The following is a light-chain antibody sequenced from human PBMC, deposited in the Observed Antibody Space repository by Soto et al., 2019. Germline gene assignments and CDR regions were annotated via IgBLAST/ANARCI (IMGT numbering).Light chain of an antibody. CDR1: NSNIGSNS. CDR3: DAWVDSLKAVI. Sequence: QSVLTQPPSVSGTPGQRVTISCCGSNSNIGSNSVNWYQHVPGTAPKLLIHTNNLRPSGIPDRFSGSRSGTSASLDITDLQSEDETEYYCDAWVDSLKAVIFGGGTQLTVL. J-gene: IGLJ2*01. CDR2: TNN. V-gene: IGLV1-44*01.